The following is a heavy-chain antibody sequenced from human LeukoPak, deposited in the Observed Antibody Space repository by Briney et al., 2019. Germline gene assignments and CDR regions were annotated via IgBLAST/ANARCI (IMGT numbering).Heavy chain of an antibody. CDR2: IKSKTDGGTT. CDR1: GFTFSNAW. Sequence: NPGGSLRLSCAASGFTFSNAWMSWVRQAPGKGLEWVGRIKSKTDGGTTDYAAPVKGRFTISSHDSKNTLYLQMNSLKTEDTALCYSPTRPPVYWGQGTLVTVSS. V-gene: IGHV3-15*01. J-gene: IGHJ4*02. CDR3: PTRPPVY.